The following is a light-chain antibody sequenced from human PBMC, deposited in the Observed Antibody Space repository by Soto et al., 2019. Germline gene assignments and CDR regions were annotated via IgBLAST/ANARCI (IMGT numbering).Light chain of an antibody. CDR1: QSVSSSY. CDR2: GAS. Sequence: EIVLTQSPGTLSLSPGERATISCRASQSVSSSYLAWYQQKPGQAPRLLIYGASSRATGIPDRFSGSGSGTVFTLTISSLEPEDFAVYYCKQYGSSPQTFGQGTKVDIK. CDR3: KQYGSSPQT. J-gene: IGKJ1*01. V-gene: IGKV3-20*01.